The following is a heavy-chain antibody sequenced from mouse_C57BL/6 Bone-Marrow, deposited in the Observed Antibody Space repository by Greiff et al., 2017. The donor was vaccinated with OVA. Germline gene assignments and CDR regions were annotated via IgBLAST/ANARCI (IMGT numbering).Heavy chain of an antibody. CDR2: IYPGGGYT. Sequence: VKVVESGAELVRPGTSVKMSCKASGYTFTNYWIGWAKQRPGHGLEWIGDIYPGGGYTNYNEKFKGKATLTADKSSSTAYMQFSSLTSEDSAIYYCARVGLPIGPWYFDVWGTGTTVTVAS. CDR3: ARVGLPIGPWYFDV. CDR1: GYTFTNYW. V-gene: IGHV1-63*01. D-gene: IGHD2-4*01. J-gene: IGHJ1*03.